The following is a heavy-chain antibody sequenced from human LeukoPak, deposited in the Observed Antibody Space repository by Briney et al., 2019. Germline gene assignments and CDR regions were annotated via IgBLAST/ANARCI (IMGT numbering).Heavy chain of an antibody. D-gene: IGHD3-9*01. CDR2: MNPNSGNT. CDR3: ARVLRYFDWLLD. J-gene: IGHJ4*02. CDR1: GYTFTSYD. Sequence: ASVKVSCKASGYTFTSYDINWVRQATGQGLEWMGWMNPNSGNTGYAQKFQGRVTMTRNTSISTAYMELSSLRSEDTAVYYCARVLRYFDWLLDWGQGTLVTVSS. V-gene: IGHV1-8*01.